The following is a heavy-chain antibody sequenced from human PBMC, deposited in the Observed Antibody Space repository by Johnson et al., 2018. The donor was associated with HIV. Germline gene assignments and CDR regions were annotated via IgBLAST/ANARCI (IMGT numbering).Heavy chain of an antibody. CDR3: AKGTRDSRSAFDV. D-gene: IGHD4-11*01. Sequence: QLVESGGGLVQPGGSLRLSCAASGFTFSSYWMSWVRQAPGKGLEWVTFIQFDGSHKYSADFVKGRFTISSDTSKKSVFLQMNNLRPEDTAVYYCAKGTRDSRSAFDVWGQGTLVTVSS. V-gene: IGHV3-30*02. CDR2: IQFDGSHK. CDR1: GFTFSSYW. J-gene: IGHJ3*01.